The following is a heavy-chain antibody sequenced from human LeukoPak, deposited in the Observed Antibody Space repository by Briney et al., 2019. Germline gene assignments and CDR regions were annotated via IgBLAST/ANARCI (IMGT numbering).Heavy chain of an antibody. J-gene: IGHJ4*02. V-gene: IGHV1-2*06. CDR2: INPYSGDT. D-gene: IGHD2-2*01. CDR3: ARGLDCSSTSCYANY. Sequence: ASVKVSCKASGYTFTGYHIHWVRQAPGQGLEWMGRINPYSGDTNFAQKFQGRVTMTRDTSITTAYMDLSSLTPDDTAVYYCARGLDCSSTSCYANYWGQGTLVTVSS. CDR1: GYTFTGYH.